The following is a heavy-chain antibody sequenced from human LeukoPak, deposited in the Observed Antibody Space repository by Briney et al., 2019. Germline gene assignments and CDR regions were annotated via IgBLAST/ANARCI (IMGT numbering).Heavy chain of an antibody. Sequence: PSETLSLTCAVYGGSFSGYYWSWIRQPPGKGLEWIGEINHSGSTNYNPSLKSRVTISVDTSKNQFSLKLSSVTAADTAVYYCARAQPDLYYYYGMDVWGQGTTVTVSS. D-gene: IGHD2-2*01. V-gene: IGHV4-34*01. CDR3: ARAQPDLYYYYGMDV. J-gene: IGHJ6*02. CDR2: INHSGST. CDR1: GGSFSGYY.